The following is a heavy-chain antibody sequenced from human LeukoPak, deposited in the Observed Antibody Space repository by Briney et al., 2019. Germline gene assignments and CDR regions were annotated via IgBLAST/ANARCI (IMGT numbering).Heavy chain of an antibody. CDR3: ARDPIYAGSSLLAPSPFDY. CDR1: GFTFSSYA. D-gene: IGHD6-13*01. CDR2: ISGSGGST. Sequence: GGSLRLSCAASGFTFSSYAMSWVRQAPGKGLEWVSAISGSGGSTYYADSVKGRFTISRDNSKNTLYLQMNSLRAEDTAVYYCARDPIYAGSSLLAPSPFDYWGQGTLVTVSS. J-gene: IGHJ4*02. V-gene: IGHV3-23*01.